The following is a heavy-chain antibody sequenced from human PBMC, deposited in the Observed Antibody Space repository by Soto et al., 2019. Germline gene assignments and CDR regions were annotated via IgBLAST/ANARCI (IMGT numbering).Heavy chain of an antibody. V-gene: IGHV3-23*01. CDR3: ATLDYSSWYYFDY. CDR1: GFTFSSYA. CDR2: ISGSGGST. J-gene: IGHJ4*02. D-gene: IGHD6-13*01. Sequence: GGSLRLSCAASGFTFSSYAMSWVRQAPGKGLKWVSAISGSGGSTYYTDSVKGRFTISRDGSKNTLYLQMNSLRAEDTAVYYCATLDYSSWYYFDYWGQGTLVTVSS.